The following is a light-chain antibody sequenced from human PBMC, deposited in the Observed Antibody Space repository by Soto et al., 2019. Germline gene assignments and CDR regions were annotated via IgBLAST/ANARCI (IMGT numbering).Light chain of an antibody. J-gene: IGKJ3*01. Sequence: EIVMTQSPATLFVSPGERATLSCRASQTVSDDLAWYQQKPGQAPRLLIYGASTRATDIPARFSGGGSGTEFTLTIISLQSEDSAIYYCQQYHDWRPITFGPGTKV. CDR3: QQYHDWRPIT. CDR1: QTVSDD. V-gene: IGKV3-15*01. CDR2: GAS.